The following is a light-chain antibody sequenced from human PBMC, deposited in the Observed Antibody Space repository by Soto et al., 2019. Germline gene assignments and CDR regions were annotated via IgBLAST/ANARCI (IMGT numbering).Light chain of an antibody. J-gene: IGKJ1*01. V-gene: IGKV1D-8*03. CDR2: AAS. CDR1: QGINKS. Sequence: VIWMTQSPSLLSASTGDRVTINCRMSQGINKSLNWYQQKPGKAPELLIYAASTLQSGVPSRFSGSGSGTDFTLTISSLQPEDSASYYCQQSYSGLVAFGQGTKVDIK. CDR3: QQSYSGLVA.